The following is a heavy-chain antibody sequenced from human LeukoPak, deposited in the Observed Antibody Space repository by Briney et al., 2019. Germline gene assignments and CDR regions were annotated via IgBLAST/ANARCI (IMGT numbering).Heavy chain of an antibody. CDR3: ARDLLNGFD. CDR1: GFTFGKYR. J-gene: IGHJ4*02. V-gene: IGHV3-7*03. D-gene: IGHD1-1*01. CDR2: IKLDGSEK. Sequence: GGSLRLSCVASGFTFGKYRMSWVRQAPGKGLEWVANIKLDGSEKNYVDSVKGRFTISRDNTKNSLYLQMNSLRVEDTAVFYCARDLLNGFDWGQGTLVTVSS.